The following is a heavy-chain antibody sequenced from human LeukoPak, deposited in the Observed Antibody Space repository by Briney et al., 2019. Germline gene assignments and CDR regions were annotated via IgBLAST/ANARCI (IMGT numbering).Heavy chain of an antibody. Sequence: SQTLSLTCTVSGGSISSGSYYWSWIRQPAGKGLEWIGRIYTSGSTNYNPSLKSRVTISVDTSKNLFSLNLSSVTAADTAVYYCARVYRAREPAAIYWYFDLWGRGTLVTVSS. D-gene: IGHD2-2*01. CDR2: IYTSGST. CDR1: GGSISSGSYY. V-gene: IGHV4-61*02. J-gene: IGHJ2*01. CDR3: ARVYRAREPAAIYWYFDL.